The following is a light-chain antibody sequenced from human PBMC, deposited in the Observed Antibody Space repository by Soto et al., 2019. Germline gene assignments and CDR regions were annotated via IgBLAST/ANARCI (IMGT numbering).Light chain of an antibody. CDR1: SSNIGAGYD. Sequence: QSVLTQPPSVSGAPGQRVTISCTGSSSNIGAGYDVHWYQQLPGTAPKLLIYGNSNRPSGVPDRFSGSKSGTSASLAITGLQAEDEADYYCQSYYSSLSGDVFGTGTKRTVL. CDR3: QSYYSSLSGDV. J-gene: IGLJ1*01. CDR2: GNS. V-gene: IGLV1-40*01.